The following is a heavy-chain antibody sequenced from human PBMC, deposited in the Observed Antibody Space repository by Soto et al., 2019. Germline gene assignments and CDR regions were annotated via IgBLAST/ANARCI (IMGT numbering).Heavy chain of an antibody. CDR2: ISYDGSNK. CDR1: GFTFSSYA. D-gene: IGHD2-15*01. Sequence: PGGSLRLSCAASGFTFSSYAMHWVRQAPGKGLEWVAVISYDGSNKYYADSVKGRFTISRDNSKNTLYLQMNSLRAEDTAVYYCARDPKGCSGGSCYTVFWGQGTLVTVSS. J-gene: IGHJ4*02. V-gene: IGHV3-30-3*01. CDR3: ARDPKGCSGGSCYTVF.